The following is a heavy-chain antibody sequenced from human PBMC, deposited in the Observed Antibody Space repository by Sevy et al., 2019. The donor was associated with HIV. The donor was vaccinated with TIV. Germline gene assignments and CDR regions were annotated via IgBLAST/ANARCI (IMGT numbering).Heavy chain of an antibody. D-gene: IGHD4-17*01. V-gene: IGHV3-33*01. CDR3: ARDHEFYDYGDYGPTFFPDY. CDR2: IWFDGSNS. J-gene: IGHJ4*02. Sequence: GGSLRLSCAASGFSFSSYGMHWVRQAPGKGLEWVALIWFDGSNSYYADSVKGRFTISRDISKNTVYLQMNSLRAEDTAVYYGARDHEFYDYGDYGPTFFPDYWGQGNLVTVSS. CDR1: GFSFSSYG.